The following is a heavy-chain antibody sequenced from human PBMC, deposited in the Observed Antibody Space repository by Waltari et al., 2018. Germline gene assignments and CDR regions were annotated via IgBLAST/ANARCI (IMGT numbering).Heavy chain of an antibody. J-gene: IGHJ4*02. CDR1: GFTFSSYG. V-gene: IGHV3-30*18. CDR3: AKGRLYCSGGSCYWFDY. CDR2: ISYDGSNK. D-gene: IGHD2-15*01. Sequence: GGSLRLSCAASGFTFSSYGMHWVRQAPGKGLEWVAVISYDGSNKYYADSVKGRFTISRDNSKNTLYLQMNSLRAEDTAVYYCAKGRLYCSGGSCYWFDYWGQGTLVTVSS.